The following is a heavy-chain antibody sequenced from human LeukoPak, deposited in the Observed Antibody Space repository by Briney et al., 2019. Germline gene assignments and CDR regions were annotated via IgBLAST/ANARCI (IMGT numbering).Heavy chain of an antibody. CDR2: ISAYNGNT. CDR1: GYTFTSYG. J-gene: IGHJ4*02. V-gene: IGHV1-18*01. D-gene: IGHD5-24*01. Sequence: ASVKVSCKASGYTFTSYGISWVRQAPGQGLEWMGWISAYNGNTNYAQKLQGRVTMTTDTSTSTAYMELRSLRFDDTAVYYCARRYRRDGYNLLGYWGQGTLVTVSS. CDR3: ARRYRRDGYNLLGY.